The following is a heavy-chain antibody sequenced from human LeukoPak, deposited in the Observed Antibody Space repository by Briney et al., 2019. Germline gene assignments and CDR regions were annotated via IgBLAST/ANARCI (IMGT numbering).Heavy chain of an antibody. CDR3: ASLLVQWGYYYYYYMGV. D-gene: IGHD1-26*01. CDR2: INHSGST. Sequence: SETLSLTCAVYGGSFSGYYWSWIRQPPGKGLEWIGEINHSGSTNYNPSLKSRVTISVDTSKNQFYLKLSSVTAADTAVYYCASLLVQWGYYYYYYMGVWGKGTTVTVSS. J-gene: IGHJ6*03. CDR1: GGSFSGYY. V-gene: IGHV4-34*01.